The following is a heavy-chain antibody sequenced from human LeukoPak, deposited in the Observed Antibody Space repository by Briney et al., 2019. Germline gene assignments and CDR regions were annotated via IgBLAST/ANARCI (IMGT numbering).Heavy chain of an antibody. J-gene: IGHJ3*02. V-gene: IGHV3-20*04. CDR3: AREVAYYYDSSGSIGAFDI. Sequence: GGSLRLSCAASGFTFDDYGMSWVRQAPGKGLEWVSGINWNGGSTGYADSVKGRFTISRDNAKNSLYLQMNSLRAEDTASYYCAREVAYYYDSSGSIGAFDIWGQGTMVTVSS. CDR1: GFTFDDYG. D-gene: IGHD3-22*01. CDR2: INWNGGST.